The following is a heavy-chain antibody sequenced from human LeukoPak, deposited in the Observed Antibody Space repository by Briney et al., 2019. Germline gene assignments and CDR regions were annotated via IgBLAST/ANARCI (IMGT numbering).Heavy chain of an antibody. CDR1: GYGFTKYA. V-gene: IGHV7-4-1*02. D-gene: IGHD2-15*01. Sequence: ASVKVSCKASGYGFTKYAMNWVRQAPGQGLEWMGWITTDTGNPTYAQDFTGRFVFSLDTSVTTAYLQITSLEAEDTAMYYCARAARYCSGGNCFSPRTFDIWGQGTMVTVSS. CDR3: ARAARYCSGGNCFSPRTFDI. CDR2: ITTDTGNP. J-gene: IGHJ3*02.